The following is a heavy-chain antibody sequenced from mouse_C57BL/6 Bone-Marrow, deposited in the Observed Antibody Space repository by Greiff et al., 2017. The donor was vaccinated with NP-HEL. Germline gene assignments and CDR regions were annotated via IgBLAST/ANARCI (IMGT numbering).Heavy chain of an antibody. Sequence: VQLQQSGAELVRPGASVKLSCTASGFNINDDYMHWVKQRPERGLEWIGWIDPENGDTEYASKFQSKATITADKSSNTAYLQLSSLTSEETAVDYCTASDYDYDDCTAWFDFWGQGTLVTVSA. V-gene: IGHV14-4*01. CDR2: IDPENGDT. J-gene: IGHJ3*01. CDR3: TASDYDYDDCTAWFDF. CDR1: GFNINDDY. D-gene: IGHD2-4*01.